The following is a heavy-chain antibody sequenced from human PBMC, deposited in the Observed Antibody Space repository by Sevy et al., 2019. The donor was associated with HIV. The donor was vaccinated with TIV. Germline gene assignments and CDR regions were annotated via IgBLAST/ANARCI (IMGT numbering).Heavy chain of an antibody. J-gene: IGHJ6*02. Sequence: ASVKVSCKASGYTFTGYYMHWVRQAPGQGLEWMGWINPNSGGTNYAQKFQGRVTMTRDTSISTAYMERSRLRSDDTAVYYCAMEFDSKGGYCSSTSCRIGLPGNYYYYGMDVWGQGTTVTVSS. D-gene: IGHD2-2*01. CDR3: AMEFDSKGGYCSSTSCRIGLPGNYYYYGMDV. CDR1: GYTFTGYY. CDR2: INPNSGGT. V-gene: IGHV1-2*02.